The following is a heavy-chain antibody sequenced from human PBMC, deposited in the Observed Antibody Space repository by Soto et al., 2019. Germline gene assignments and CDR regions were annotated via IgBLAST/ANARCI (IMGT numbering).Heavy chain of an antibody. CDR2: IYYSGST. D-gene: IGHD2-15*01. CDR3: ARGGLGDCSGRSCRYYYGMDV. CDR1: GGSISSGGYY. V-gene: IGHV4-31*03. J-gene: IGHJ6*02. Sequence: QVQLQESGPGLVKPSQTLSLTCTVSGGSISSGGYYWSWIRQHPGKGLEWLGYIYYSGSTYYNPSLRIRVTLSVDTSKDQFALKLSSVTAADTAVYYCARGGLGDCSGRSCRYYYGMDVWGQGTTVTVSS.